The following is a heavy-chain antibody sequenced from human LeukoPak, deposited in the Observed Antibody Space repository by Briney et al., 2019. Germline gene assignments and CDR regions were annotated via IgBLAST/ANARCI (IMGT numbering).Heavy chain of an antibody. CDR2: INPNSGGT. Sequence: ASVKVSCKASGYTFTGYYMHWVRQAPGQGLEWMGWINPNSGGTNYAQKFQGWVTMTRDTSISTAYMELSRLRSDDTAVYYCARDVGYCSSTSCSYNWFDPWGQGTLVTVSS. V-gene: IGHV1-2*04. CDR1: GYTFTGYY. D-gene: IGHD2-2*01. CDR3: ARDVGYCSSTSCSYNWFDP. J-gene: IGHJ5*02.